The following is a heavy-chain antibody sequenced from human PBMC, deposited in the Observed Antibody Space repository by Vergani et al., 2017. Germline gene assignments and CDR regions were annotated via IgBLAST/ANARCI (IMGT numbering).Heavy chain of an antibody. D-gene: IGHD1-26*01. Sequence: QVQLVQSGAEVKKPGASVKVSCKASGYTFTGYYMHWVRQAPGQGLEWMGWINPNSGGTNYAQKFQGWVTMTRDTSISTAYMELSRLRSDDTAVYYCARPAEQRKKIDAFDIWGQGTMVTVSS. CDR2: INPNSGGT. V-gene: IGHV1-2*04. CDR3: ARPAEQRKKIDAFDI. CDR1: GYTFTGYY. J-gene: IGHJ3*02.